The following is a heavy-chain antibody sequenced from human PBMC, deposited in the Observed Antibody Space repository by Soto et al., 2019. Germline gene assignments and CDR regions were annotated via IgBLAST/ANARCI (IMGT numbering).Heavy chain of an antibody. J-gene: IGHJ5*02. D-gene: IGHD2-2*01. CDR3: AKLPLGVVPAAIIGDWFDP. Sequence: GGSLRLSCAASGFTFSSYAMSWVRQAPGKGLEWVSAISGSGGSTYYADSVKGRFTISRDNSKNTLYLQMNSLRAEDTAVYYCAKLPLGVVPAAIIGDWFDPWGQGTLVTVSS. CDR1: GFTFSSYA. V-gene: IGHV3-23*01. CDR2: ISGSGGST.